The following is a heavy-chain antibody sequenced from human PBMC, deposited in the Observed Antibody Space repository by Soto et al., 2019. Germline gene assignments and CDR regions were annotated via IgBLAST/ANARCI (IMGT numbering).Heavy chain of an antibody. J-gene: IGHJ3*02. CDR2: ISGSGYNT. Sequence: EVQLLESGGTVVQPGGSLRLSCAASGFTFSTYGVSWVRQAPGKGLEWVSSISGSGYNTFYADSVKGRFTIARDNSKNTLHLRRNNLRADDTAQYYCVKQLLSVIVVGDAFDIWGQGAMVIVSS. V-gene: IGHV3-23*01. D-gene: IGHD3-22*01. CDR3: VKQLLSVIVVGDAFDI. CDR1: GFTFSTYG.